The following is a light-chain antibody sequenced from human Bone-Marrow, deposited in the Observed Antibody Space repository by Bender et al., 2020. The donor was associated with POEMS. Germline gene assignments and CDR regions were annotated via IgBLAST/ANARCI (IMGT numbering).Light chain of an antibody. CDR3: SSYAGNDIL. Sequence: QSALTQPDSVSGSPGQSITISCTGSSTDVGNYNFVSWYQQHPGKAPKLMIYEVNKRPSGVPDRFSGSKSANAASLTVSGLQAEDEADYYCSSYAGNDILFGGGAKLTVL. V-gene: IGLV2-14*02. J-gene: IGLJ2*01. CDR2: EVN. CDR1: STDVGNYNF.